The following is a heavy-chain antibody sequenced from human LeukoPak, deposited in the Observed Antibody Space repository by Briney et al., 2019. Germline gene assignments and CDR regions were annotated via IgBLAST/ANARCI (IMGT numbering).Heavy chain of an antibody. CDR1: GGSISSGGYY. J-gene: IGHJ4*02. D-gene: IGHD3-22*01. Sequence: SQTLSLTCTVSGGSISSGGYYWSWIRQHPGKGLEWIGYIYYSGSTYYNPSLKSRVTISVDTSKNQFSLKLSSVTAADTAVYYCARDRGKRYYDSSGHQGYFDYWGQGTLVTVSS. V-gene: IGHV4-31*03. CDR3: ARDRGKRYYDSSGHQGYFDY. CDR2: IYYSGST.